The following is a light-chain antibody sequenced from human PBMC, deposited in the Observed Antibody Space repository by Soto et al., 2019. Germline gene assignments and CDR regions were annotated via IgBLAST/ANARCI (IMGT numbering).Light chain of an antibody. J-gene: IGKJ1*01. Sequence: EIVMTQSPATLSVSPGERATLSCRASQSVSSYLAWYQQKPGQAPSLLIYGASTRATGIPARFSGSGSGTEFTLTISSLQSEDFAVYYCQQYNNWPPCTFGQGTKVEIK. CDR2: GAS. CDR1: QSVSSY. CDR3: QQYNNWPPCT. V-gene: IGKV3-15*01.